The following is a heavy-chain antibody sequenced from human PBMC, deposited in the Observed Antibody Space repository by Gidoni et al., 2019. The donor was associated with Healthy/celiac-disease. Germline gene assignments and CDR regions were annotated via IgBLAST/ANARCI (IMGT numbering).Heavy chain of an antibody. CDR2: ISGSGGST. D-gene: IGHD3-22*01. CDR3: AKEHGRRITMIVVVITKDYYYMDV. V-gene: IGHV3-23*01. J-gene: IGHJ6*03. Sequence: RQAPGKGLEWVSAISGSGGSTYYADSVKGRFTISRDNSKNTLYLQMNSLRAEDTAVYYCAKEHGRRITMIVVVITKDYYYMDVWGKGTTVTVSS.